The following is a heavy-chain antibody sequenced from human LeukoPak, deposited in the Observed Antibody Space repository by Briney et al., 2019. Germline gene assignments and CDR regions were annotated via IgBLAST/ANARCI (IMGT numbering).Heavy chain of an antibody. J-gene: IGHJ4*02. CDR1: GYSFTNYW. CDR3: AKLRYCSGDTCYSGADY. Sequence: GESLKISCKGSGYSFTNYWIGWVRQMPGKGQEWMGIIYPGDSNIKYSPSFQGQVTISADRSISTAYLQWSSLKASDTAMYYCAKLRYCSGDTCYSGADYWGQGTLVTVSS. CDR2: IYPGDSNI. D-gene: IGHD2-15*01. V-gene: IGHV5-51*01.